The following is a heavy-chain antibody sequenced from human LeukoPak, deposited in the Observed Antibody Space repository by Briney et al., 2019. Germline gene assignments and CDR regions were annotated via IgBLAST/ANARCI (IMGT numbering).Heavy chain of an antibody. J-gene: IGHJ4*02. D-gene: IGHD6-19*01. V-gene: IGHV1-69*02. CDR1: GGTFSSYT. CDR3: ARTDIAVAAPSDY. CDR2: IIPILGIA. Sequence: ASVKVSCKASGGTFSSYTISWVRQAPGQGLEWMGRIIPILGIANYAQKFQGRVTITADKSTSTAYMELSSLRSDDTAVYYCARTDIAVAAPSDYWGQGTLVTVSS.